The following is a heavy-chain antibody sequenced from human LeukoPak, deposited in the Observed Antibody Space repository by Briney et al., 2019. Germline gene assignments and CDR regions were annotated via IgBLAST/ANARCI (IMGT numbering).Heavy chain of an antibody. Sequence: ASVKVSCKASGYTFTSYAMNWVRQAPGQGLEWMGWINTNTGNPTYAQGFTGRFVFSLDTSVSTAYLQISSLKAEDTAVYYCARESENYYDSPPSAFDIWGQGTMVTVSS. CDR2: INTNTGNP. D-gene: IGHD3-22*01. CDR3: ARESENYYDSPPSAFDI. V-gene: IGHV7-4-1*02. CDR1: GYTFTSYA. J-gene: IGHJ3*02.